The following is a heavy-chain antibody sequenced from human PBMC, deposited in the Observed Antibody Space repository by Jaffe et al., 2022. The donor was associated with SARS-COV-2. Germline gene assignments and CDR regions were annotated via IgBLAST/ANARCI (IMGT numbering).Heavy chain of an antibody. CDR2: IKSKTDGGTT. CDR1: GFTFSNAW. V-gene: IGHV3-15*01. J-gene: IGHJ2*01. Sequence: EVQLVESGGGLVKPGGSLRLSCAASGFTFSNAWMSWVRQAPGKGLEWVGRIKSKTDGGTTDYAAPVKGRFTISRDDSKNTLYLQMNSLKTEDTAVYYCTTDLEMAFTILRWDWYFDLWGRGTLVTVSS. D-gene: IGHD2-21*01. CDR3: TTDLEMAFTILRWDWYFDL.